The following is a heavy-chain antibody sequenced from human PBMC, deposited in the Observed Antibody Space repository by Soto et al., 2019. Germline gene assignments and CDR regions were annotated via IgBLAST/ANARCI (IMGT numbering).Heavy chain of an antibody. CDR1: GGSISSGDYY. CDR3: ARERLLVPAVGGNYFDY. D-gene: IGHD3-16*01. Sequence: QVQLQESGTGLVKPSQTLSLTCTVSGGSISSGDYYWSWIRQPPGNGLEWIGYIYYSGSTYYNPSLKSRVTISVDTSKNQFSLKLSSVTAADTAVYYCARERLLVPAVGGNYFDYWGQGTLVTVSS. V-gene: IGHV4-30-4*01. J-gene: IGHJ4*02. CDR2: IYYSGST.